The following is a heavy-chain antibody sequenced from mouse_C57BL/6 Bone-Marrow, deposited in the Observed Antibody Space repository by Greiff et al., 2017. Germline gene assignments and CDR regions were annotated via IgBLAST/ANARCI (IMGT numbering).Heavy chain of an antibody. Sequence: EVQVVESGGGLVKPGGSLKLSCAASGFTFSDYGMHWVRQAPEKGLEWIAYISRGSSTTYYADTVKGRFTLSRDNAKNTLYLQLSSLTSEDTAMYDCASAYYSNDGREMDYWGQGTSVTVSS. D-gene: IGHD2-5*01. J-gene: IGHJ4*01. CDR2: ISRGSSTT. CDR3: ASAYYSNDGREMDY. V-gene: IGHV5-17*01. CDR1: GFTFSDYG.